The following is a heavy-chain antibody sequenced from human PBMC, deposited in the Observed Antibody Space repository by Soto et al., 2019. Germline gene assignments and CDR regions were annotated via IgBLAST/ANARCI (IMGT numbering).Heavy chain of an antibody. Sequence: SETLSLTCTVSGGSISSYYWIWIRQPPGKGLEWIGYIYYSGSTNYNPSLKSRVTISVDTSKNQFSLKLSSVTAADTAVYYCARSSSGYYYGWYFDLWGRGTLVTVSS. CDR2: IYYSGST. V-gene: IGHV4-59*01. J-gene: IGHJ2*01. CDR3: ARSSSGYYYGWYFDL. D-gene: IGHD3-22*01. CDR1: GGSISSYY.